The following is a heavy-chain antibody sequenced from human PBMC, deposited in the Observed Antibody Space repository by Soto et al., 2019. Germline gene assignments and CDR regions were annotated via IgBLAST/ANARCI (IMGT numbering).Heavy chain of an antibody. J-gene: IGHJ4*02. CDR1: GFTFSSYA. CDR3: AHLKEAPGYSGYDLYDY. V-gene: IGHV3-23*01. D-gene: IGHD5-12*01. CDR2: ISGSGGST. Sequence: PGGSLRLSCAASGFTFSSYAMSWVRQAPGKGLEWVSAISGSGGSTYYADSVKGRFTISRDNSKNTLYLQMNSLRAEDTAVYYCAHLKEAPGYSGYDLYDYWGQGTLVTVSS.